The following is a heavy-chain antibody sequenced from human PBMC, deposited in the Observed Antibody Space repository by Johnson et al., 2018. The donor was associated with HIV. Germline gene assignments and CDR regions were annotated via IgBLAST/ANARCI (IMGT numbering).Heavy chain of an antibody. CDR3: ARDRGYWDAFDI. Sequence: QEKLVESGGGLVKPGGSLRLSCAASGFTFSDYYMSWIRQAPGKGLEWVAVISYDGSNKYYADSVKGRFTISRDNSKNTLYLQMNSLRAEDKAVYYCARDRGYWDAFDIWGQGTMVTVSS. J-gene: IGHJ3*02. V-gene: IGHV3-30*03. CDR2: ISYDGSNK. D-gene: IGHD3-22*01. CDR1: GFTFSDYY.